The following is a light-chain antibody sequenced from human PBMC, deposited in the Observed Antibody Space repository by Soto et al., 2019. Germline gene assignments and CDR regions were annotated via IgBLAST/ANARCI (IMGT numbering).Light chain of an antibody. Sequence: DIQVTQTPSTLSASVGDRVTITCRVSQSISGWLAWYQQKPGKAPKVLIYKASSLESGVPPRFSGSGSGTEFTFTISSLQPDDFATYYCQQYTSYSSFGQGTKVDIK. J-gene: IGKJ1*01. CDR1: QSISGW. V-gene: IGKV1-5*03. CDR3: QQYTSYSS. CDR2: KAS.